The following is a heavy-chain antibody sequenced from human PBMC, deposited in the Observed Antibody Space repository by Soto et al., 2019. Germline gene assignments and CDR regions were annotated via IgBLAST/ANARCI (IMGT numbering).Heavy chain of an antibody. CDR1: GYTFTGYY. J-gene: IGHJ5*02. Sequence: ASVKVSCKASGYTFTGYYMHWVRQAPGQGLEGMGWINPNSGGTNYAQKLQGRVTMTRDTSISTAYMELSRLRSHDTAVYYCAKTYYYCSGRTANWFDPWGQGTLVTVSS. V-gene: IGHV1-2*02. D-gene: IGHD3-10*01. CDR2: INPNSGGT. CDR3: AKTYYYCSGRTANWFDP.